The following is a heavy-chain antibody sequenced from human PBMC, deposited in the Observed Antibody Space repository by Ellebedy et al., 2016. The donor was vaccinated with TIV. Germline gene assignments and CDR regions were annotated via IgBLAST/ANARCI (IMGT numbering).Heavy chain of an antibody. J-gene: IGHJ6*02. Sequence: SETLSLXCTVSGGSISSYYWSWIRQPPGKGLEWIGYIYYSRSTNYNPSLKSRVTISVDTSKNQFSLKLSSVTAADTAVYYCARLRHTNYYGVDVWGQGTTVTVSS. CDR3: ARLRHTNYYGVDV. CDR2: IYYSRST. V-gene: IGHV4-59*01. CDR1: GGSISSYY.